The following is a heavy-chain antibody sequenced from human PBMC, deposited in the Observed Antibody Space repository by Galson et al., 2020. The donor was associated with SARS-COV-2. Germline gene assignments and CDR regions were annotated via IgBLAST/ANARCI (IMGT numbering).Heavy chain of an antibody. Sequence: GESLKISCAASGISFSRYAMHWGHQAPGKGQERVAVESKDGTNEYYADSVKGRFTITRDNSKNTLYLQMNSLRAEDTAVYYCARDLEGWAVLSPFDYWGQGTLLTVSS. CDR2: ESKDGTNE. J-gene: IGHJ4*02. V-gene: IGHV3-30*07. CDR1: GISFSRYA. CDR3: ARDLEGWAVLSPFDY. D-gene: IGHD3-3*01.